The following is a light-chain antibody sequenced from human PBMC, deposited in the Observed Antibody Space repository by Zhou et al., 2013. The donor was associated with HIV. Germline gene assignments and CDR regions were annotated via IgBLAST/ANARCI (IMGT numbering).Light chain of an antibody. Sequence: EIVLTQSPGTLSLSPGERATLSCRASQTIHGNLAWYQQKAGQAPRLLIYGASTRATGIPARISGSGSGAEFTLTISSLQSEDFAVYYCQQRTSWPRTFGQGTKVEIK. J-gene: IGKJ1*01. CDR1: QTIHGN. CDR3: QQRTSWPRT. CDR2: GAS. V-gene: IGKV3D-15*01.